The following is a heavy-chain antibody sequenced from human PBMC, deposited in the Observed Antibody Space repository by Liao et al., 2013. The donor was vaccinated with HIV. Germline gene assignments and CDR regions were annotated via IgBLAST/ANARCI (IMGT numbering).Heavy chain of an antibody. D-gene: IGHD7-27*01. CDR1: GGSISSGDYY. J-gene: IGHJ6*03. CDR2: IYYSGVT. Sequence: QVQLQESGPGLVKPSQTLSLTCTVSGGSISSGDYYWSWIRQPPGKGLEWIAYIYYSGVTGYNPSLKSRVTISLDTSKNQFSLKLSSVTAADTAVYYCARGTDLGTFYYYYYYMDVWGTGTTVTVSS. V-gene: IGHV4-61*08. CDR3: ARGTDLGTFYYYYYYMDV.